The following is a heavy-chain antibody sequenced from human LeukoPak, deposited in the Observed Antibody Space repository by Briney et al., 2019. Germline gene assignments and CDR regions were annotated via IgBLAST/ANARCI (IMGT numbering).Heavy chain of an antibody. V-gene: IGHV4-59*01. CDR3: ARDSVVRGASGYGMDV. Sequence: KTSETLSLTCTVSGGSISSYYWSWIRQPPGKGLEWIGYIYYSGSTNYNPSLKSRVTISVDTSKNQFSLKLSSVTAADTAVYYCARDSVVRGASGYGMDVWGQGTTVTVSS. D-gene: IGHD3-10*01. J-gene: IGHJ6*02. CDR2: IYYSGST. CDR1: GGSISSYY.